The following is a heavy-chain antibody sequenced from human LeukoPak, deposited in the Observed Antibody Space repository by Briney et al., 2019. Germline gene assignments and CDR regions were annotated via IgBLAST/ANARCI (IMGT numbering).Heavy chain of an antibody. J-gene: IGHJ4*02. V-gene: IGHV3-33*08. CDR3: ARDRIGKYSIDY. Sequence: GGSLRLSCAASGFTFSNFGLNWVRQAPGKGLEWVAFISDNGRRTYYLEPVEGLFTISRDDSKNTLYLQMNSLRVEDTAVYYCARDRIGKYSIDYWGQGTLVTVSP. CDR2: ISDNGRRT. D-gene: IGHD2-15*01. CDR1: GFTFSNFG.